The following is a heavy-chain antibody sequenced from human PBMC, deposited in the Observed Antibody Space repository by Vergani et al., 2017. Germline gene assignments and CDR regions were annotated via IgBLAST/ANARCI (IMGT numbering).Heavy chain of an antibody. CDR3: ARDLLPNYDFWSGYSHAYYYYYGMDV. D-gene: IGHD3-3*01. CDR1: GFTFSSYW. V-gene: IGHV3-74*01. CDR2: INSDGSST. Sequence: EVQLVESGGGSVQPGGSLRLSCAASGFTFSSYWMHWVRQAPGKGLVWVSRINSDGSSTSYADSVKGRFTISRDNAKNTLYLQMNSLRAEDTAVYYCARDLLPNYDFWSGYSHAYYYYYGMDVWGQGTTVTVSS. J-gene: IGHJ6*02.